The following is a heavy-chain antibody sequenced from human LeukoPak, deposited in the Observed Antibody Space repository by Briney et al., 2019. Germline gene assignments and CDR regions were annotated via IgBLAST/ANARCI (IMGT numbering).Heavy chain of an antibody. J-gene: IGHJ4*02. Sequence: PGGSLRLSCAASGFTFSSYAMHWVRQAPGKGLEWVAVISYDGSNKYYADSVKGRFTISRDNSKNTLYLQMNSLRAEDTAVYYCAKHLYFEYYFDYWGQGTLVTVSS. CDR3: AKHLYFEYYFDY. CDR1: GFTFSSYA. D-gene: IGHD3-9*01. V-gene: IGHV3-30*04. CDR2: ISYDGSNK.